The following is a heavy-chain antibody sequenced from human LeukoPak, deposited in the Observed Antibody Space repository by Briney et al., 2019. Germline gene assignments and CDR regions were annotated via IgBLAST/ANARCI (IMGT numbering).Heavy chain of an antibody. J-gene: IGHJ6*03. D-gene: IGHD5-18*01. CDR2: INHSGST. CDR1: GGSFSGYY. CDR3: ARLGRFGYSYGYGYYYYYMDV. Sequence: PSETLSLTCAVYGGSFSGYYWSWIRQPPGKGLEWIGEINHSGSTNYNPSLKSRVTISVNTSKNQFSLKLSSVTAADTAVYYCARLGRFGYSYGYGYYYYYMDVWGKGTTVTTSS. V-gene: IGHV4-34*01.